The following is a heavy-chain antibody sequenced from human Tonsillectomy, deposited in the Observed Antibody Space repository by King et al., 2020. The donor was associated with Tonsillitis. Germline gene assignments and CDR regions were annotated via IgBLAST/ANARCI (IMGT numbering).Heavy chain of an antibody. CDR2: ISDEGNNK. CDR3: ARVGGDCSSTSCYGNYYYYMDV. V-gene: IGHV3-30*01. J-gene: IGHJ6*03. CDR1: GFNFSTYA. D-gene: IGHD2-2*01. Sequence: VQLVQSGGGVVQPGRSLRLSCAASGFNFSTYAIHWVRQAPGKGLEWVAVISDEGNNKYYADSGKGRFTISSDNSKNTLYLQRNSLRAEDTAVYFCARVGGDCSSTSCYGNYYYYMDVWGKGTTVTVSS.